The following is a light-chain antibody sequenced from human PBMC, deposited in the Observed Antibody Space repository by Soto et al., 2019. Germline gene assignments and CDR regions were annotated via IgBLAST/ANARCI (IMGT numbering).Light chain of an antibody. CDR1: QGINNH. Sequence: DIQMTQSPASLSASVGDRVTITCRASQGINNHLAWHQQKPGKVPELLISGASTLQPGVSSRFSGSGSGTEFTLTISSLQPEDVATYYGQKNVSAPWTFGHGTRVDI. CDR3: QKNVSAPWT. CDR2: GAS. V-gene: IGKV1-27*01. J-gene: IGKJ1*01.